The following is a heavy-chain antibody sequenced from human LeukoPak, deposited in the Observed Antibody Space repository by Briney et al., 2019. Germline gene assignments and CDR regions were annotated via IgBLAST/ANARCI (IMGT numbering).Heavy chain of an antibody. CDR3: ARDYYGGNSIYFYY. CDR1: GFTFSSYW. D-gene: IGHD4-23*01. Sequence: GGSLRLSCAASGFTFSSYWMSWVRQAPGKGLEWVANIKQDGSEKYYVDSVKGRFTISRDNAKNSLYLQMNSLRAEDTAVYYCARDYYGGNSIYFYYWGQGTLVTVSS. J-gene: IGHJ4*02. V-gene: IGHV3-7*01. CDR2: IKQDGSEK.